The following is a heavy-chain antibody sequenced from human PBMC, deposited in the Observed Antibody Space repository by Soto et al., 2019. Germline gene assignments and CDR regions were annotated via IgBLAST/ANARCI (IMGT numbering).Heavy chain of an antibody. D-gene: IGHD2-15*01. CDR2: IYSATT. CDR3: AREDSGAFFDF. V-gene: IGHV4-30-2*01. J-gene: IGHJ4*02. Sequence: PSETLSLTCAVSGGSIISGGYSWSWIRQPPGKGLEWIGYIYSATTHYNPSLESRVTIAMDRSKNQVSLSLKSVTAADTAVYYCAREDSGAFFDFWGQGTLVTVSS. CDR1: GGSIISGGYS.